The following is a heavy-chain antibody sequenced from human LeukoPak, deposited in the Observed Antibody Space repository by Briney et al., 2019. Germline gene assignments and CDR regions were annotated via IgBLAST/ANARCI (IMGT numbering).Heavy chain of an antibody. CDR1: GFTFSSLG. CDR2: ISGSGDST. CDR3: AKAPAAYYYGSGIVVDYYYMDV. V-gene: IGHV3-23*01. J-gene: IGHJ6*03. Sequence: GGTLRLSCAASGFTFSSLGMSWVRQAPGKGLEWVSGISGSGDSTYYADSVKGRFTISRDNSKNTLYLQMNSLRAEDTAVYYCAKAPAAYYYGSGIVVDYYYMDVWGKGTTVTISS. D-gene: IGHD3-10*01.